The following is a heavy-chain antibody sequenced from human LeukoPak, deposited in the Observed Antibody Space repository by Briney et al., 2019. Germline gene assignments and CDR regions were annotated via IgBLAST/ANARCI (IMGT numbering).Heavy chain of an antibody. CDR2: INPSGGST. D-gene: IGHD2-2*02. J-gene: IGHJ5*02. CDR3: ARSPGVPAAILGWFDP. V-gene: IGHV1-46*01. CDR1: GYTFTSYY. Sequence: GASVKVSCKASGYTFTSYYMHWVRQAPGQGLEWMGIINPSGGSTSYAQKFQGRVTMTRDMSTSTVYMELSSLRSEDTAVYYCARSPGVPAAILGWFDPWGQGTLVTVSS.